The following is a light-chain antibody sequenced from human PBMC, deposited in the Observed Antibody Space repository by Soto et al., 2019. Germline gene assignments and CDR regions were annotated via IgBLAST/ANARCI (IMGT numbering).Light chain of an antibody. CDR1: QSVMSNY. Sequence: EIVLTQSPGTQSLSPGERATLSCRASQSVMSNYVAWYHQKPGQAPRLLISGASTRAAGIPDRFSGSGSGTDFTLTISSLEPEDFAVYYCRQYGKLPITFGQGTRLEIK. CDR3: RQYGKLPIT. J-gene: IGKJ5*01. V-gene: IGKV3-20*01. CDR2: GAS.